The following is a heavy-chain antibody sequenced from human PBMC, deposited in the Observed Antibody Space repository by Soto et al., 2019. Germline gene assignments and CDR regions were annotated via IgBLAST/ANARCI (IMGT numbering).Heavy chain of an antibody. J-gene: IGHJ6*02. D-gene: IGHD5-18*01. CDR3: AKIGDGYSYGNCWAF. CDR2: ISHDGSNR. CDR1: GFGFGGYS. V-gene: IGHV3-30-3*02. Sequence: QGQLVESGGGVVQHGTSLRLSCAASGFGFGGYSMNWVRQAPGKGLEWLAVISHDGSNRYYADAVKGRVTISRDNSKNILDLQLDSLTVKDTAVYNCAKIGDGYSYGNCWAFSGQGTTVTVSS.